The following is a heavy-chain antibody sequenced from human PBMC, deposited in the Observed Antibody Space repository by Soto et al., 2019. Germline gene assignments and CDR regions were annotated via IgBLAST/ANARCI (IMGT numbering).Heavy chain of an antibody. V-gene: IGHV1-18*01. CDR2: ISAYNGNT. CDR3: ARGQYYDFGSGYYPRDYYGMDC. CDR1: GYTFTSYG. Sequence: GASVKVSCKASGYTFTSYGISWVRQAPGQGLEWMGWISAYNGNTNYAQKLQGRVTMTTDTSTSTAYMELRSLRSDDTAVYYCARGQYYDFGSGYYPRDYYGMDCWGQGTTVTVSS. J-gene: IGHJ6*02. D-gene: IGHD3-3*01.